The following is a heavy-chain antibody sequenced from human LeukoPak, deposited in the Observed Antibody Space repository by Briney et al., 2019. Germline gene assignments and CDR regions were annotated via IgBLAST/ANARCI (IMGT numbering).Heavy chain of an antibody. CDR2: IYTSGST. V-gene: IGHV4-4*07. CDR1: GGSISSYY. CDR3: ASSSSSWFSTRYYYGMDV. Sequence: PSETLSLTCTVSGGSISSYYRSWIRQPAGKGLEWIGRIYTSGSTNYNPSLKSRVTMSVDTSKNQFSLKLSSVTAADAAVYYCASSSSSWFSTRYYYGMDVWGQGTTVTVSS. D-gene: IGHD6-13*01. J-gene: IGHJ6*02.